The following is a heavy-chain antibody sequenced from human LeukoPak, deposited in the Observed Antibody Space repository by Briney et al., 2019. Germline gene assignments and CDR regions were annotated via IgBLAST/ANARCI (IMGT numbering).Heavy chain of an antibody. Sequence: GGSLRLSCAASGFTFSSYSMNWVRQAPGKGLEWISYISTSGTIEYYADSVKGRFTISRDHARNSLYLQMNSLRAEDTAVYYCARGLGNFDYWGQGTLVTVSS. CDR2: ISTSGTIE. V-gene: IGHV3-48*04. J-gene: IGHJ4*02. CDR1: GFTFSSYS. D-gene: IGHD1-26*01. CDR3: ARGLGNFDY.